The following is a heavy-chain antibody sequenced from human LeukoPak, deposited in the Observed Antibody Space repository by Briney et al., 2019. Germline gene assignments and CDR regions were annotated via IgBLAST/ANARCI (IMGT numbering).Heavy chain of an antibody. Sequence: GGSLRLSCAASGFTFSTYAMTWVRQAPGKGLEWVSCTSGSGRNTYYADSVKGRFTISRDNSTNTLYLQMNSLRAEDTAIYYCAKDPGSNSYGSFDNWGQGTLVTVSS. V-gene: IGHV3-23*01. CDR1: GFTFSTYA. D-gene: IGHD5-18*01. CDR2: TSGSGRNT. CDR3: AKDPGSNSYGSFDN. J-gene: IGHJ4*02.